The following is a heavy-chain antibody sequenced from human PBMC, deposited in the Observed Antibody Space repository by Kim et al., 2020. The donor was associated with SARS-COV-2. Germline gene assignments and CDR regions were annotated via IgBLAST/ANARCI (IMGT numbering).Heavy chain of an antibody. Sequence: SETLSLTCAVYGGSFSGYYWSWIRQPPGKGLEWIGEINHSGSTNYNPSLKSRVTISVDTSKNQFSLKLSSVTAADTAVYYCARGPGIVVVMVGASWFDPWGQGTLVTVSS. CDR2: INHSGST. J-gene: IGHJ5*02. V-gene: IGHV4-34*01. D-gene: IGHD3-22*01. CDR1: GGSFSGYY. CDR3: ARGPGIVVVMVGASWFDP.